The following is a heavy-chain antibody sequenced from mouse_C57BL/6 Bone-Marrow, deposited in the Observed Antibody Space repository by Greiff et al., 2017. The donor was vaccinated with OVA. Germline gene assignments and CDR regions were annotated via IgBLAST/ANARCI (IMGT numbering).Heavy chain of an antibody. J-gene: IGHJ3*01. CDR2: IDPSDSYP. CDR3: AIGALDRAY. Sequence: QVQLQQPGAELVRPGTSVKLSCKASGYTFTSYWMHWVKQRPGPGLEWIGVIDPSDSYPNYNQKFKGKATLTVDTSSSTAYMQLSSLTSEDSAVNYCAIGALDRAYWGQGTLVTVSA. D-gene: IGHD1-1*02. V-gene: IGHV1-59*01. CDR1: GYTFTSYW.